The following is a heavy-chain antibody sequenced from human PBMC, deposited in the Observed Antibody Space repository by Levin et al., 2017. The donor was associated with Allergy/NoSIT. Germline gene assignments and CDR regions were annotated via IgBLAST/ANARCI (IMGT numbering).Heavy chain of an antibody. D-gene: IGHD3-22*01. CDR3: AKVQDSSGYWHFDY. V-gene: IGHV3-30*18. J-gene: IGHJ4*02. Sequence: GGSLRLSCAASGFTFSSYGMHWVRQAPGKGLEWVAVISYDGTNKYYAESVKGRFTISRDNSKNTLYLQMNSLRAEDTAIYYCAKVQDSSGYWHFDYWGQGTLVTVSS. CDR1: GFTFSSYG. CDR2: ISYDGTNK.